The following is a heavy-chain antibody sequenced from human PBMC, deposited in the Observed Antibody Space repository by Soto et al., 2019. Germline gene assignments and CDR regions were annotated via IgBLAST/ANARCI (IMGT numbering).Heavy chain of an antibody. CDR3: ARGRNTVVVVAATRYYGMDV. CDR2: IIPIFGTA. V-gene: IGHV1-69*13. Sequence: SVKVSCKASGGTFSSYAISWVRQAPGQGLEWMGGIIPIFGTANYAQKFQGRVTITADESTSTAYMELSSLGSEDTAVYYCARGRNTVVVVAATRYYGMDVWGQGTTVTVSS. CDR1: GGTFSSYA. D-gene: IGHD2-15*01. J-gene: IGHJ6*02.